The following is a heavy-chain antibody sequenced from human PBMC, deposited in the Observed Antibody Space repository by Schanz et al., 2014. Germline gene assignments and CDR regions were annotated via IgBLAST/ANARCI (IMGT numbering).Heavy chain of an antibody. CDR1: GFSFTTYA. Sequence: EVQLLESGGGLVQPGGSLRLSCASSGFSFTTYAMSWVRQAPGKGLEWVSSISSGGGSTYYADSVRGRFTISRDNAENTLFLQMNSLRAEDTAVYYCARKVVATIGGYYDNWGQGTLIAVSS. CDR2: ISSGGGST. D-gene: IGHD5-12*01. CDR3: ARKVVATIGGYYDN. J-gene: IGHJ4*02. V-gene: IGHV3-23*01.